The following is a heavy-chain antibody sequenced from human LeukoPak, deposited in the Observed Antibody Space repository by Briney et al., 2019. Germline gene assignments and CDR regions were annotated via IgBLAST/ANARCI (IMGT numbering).Heavy chain of an antibody. Sequence: PGGSLRLSCAASGFTFSSYAMSWVRQAPGKGLEWVANIKQDGSEKYYVDSVKGRFTISRDNAKNSLYLQMNSLRAEDTAVYYCARDLLSTYGFDYWGQGTLVTVSS. V-gene: IGHV3-7*01. CDR1: GFTFSSYA. CDR2: IKQDGSEK. D-gene: IGHD3-16*02. CDR3: ARDLLSTYGFDY. J-gene: IGHJ4*02.